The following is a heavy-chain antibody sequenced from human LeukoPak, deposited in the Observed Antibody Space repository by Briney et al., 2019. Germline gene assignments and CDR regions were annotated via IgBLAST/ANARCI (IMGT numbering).Heavy chain of an antibody. J-gene: IGHJ4*02. D-gene: IGHD1-26*01. Sequence: AGGSLRLSCAASGFTFSTSTMNWVRQAPGKGLEWVSSISSRSSYIYYADSLKGRFTISRDNAKNTLYLQMNSLRAEDTAVYYCARGGGGIVTYWGQGTLVTVSS. CDR1: GFTFSTST. CDR2: ISSRSSYI. CDR3: ARGGGGIVTY. V-gene: IGHV3-21*01.